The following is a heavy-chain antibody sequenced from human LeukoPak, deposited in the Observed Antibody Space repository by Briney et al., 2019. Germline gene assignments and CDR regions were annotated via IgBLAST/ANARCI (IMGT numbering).Heavy chain of an antibody. CDR1: GYTFTSYD. CDR3: ARGPYAYTSSATLGSYNWFDP. CDR2: MNPNSGNT. V-gene: IGHV1-8*01. D-gene: IGHD2-2*02. J-gene: IGHJ5*02. Sequence: ASVKVSCKASGYTFTSYDINWVRQATGQGLEWMGWMNPNSGNTGYAQKFQGRVTMTRNTSISTAYMELGSLKASDTAMYYCARGPYAYTSSATLGSYNWFDPWGQGSLVTVSS.